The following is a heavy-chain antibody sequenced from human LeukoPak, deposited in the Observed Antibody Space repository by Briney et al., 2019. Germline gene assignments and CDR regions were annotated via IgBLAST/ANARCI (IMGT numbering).Heavy chain of an antibody. CDR1: GFTFSSYG. V-gene: IGHV3-30*18. Sequence: PGGSLRLSCAVSGFTFSSYGMHWVRQAPGKGLEWVAVISYDGSNKYYADSVKGRFTIARHNTKHTLYLQRNSLRAEDTAVYCFAKGVMGCYDSSGYRAFDIWGQGTMVTVSS. D-gene: IGHD3-22*01. CDR2: ISYDGSNK. J-gene: IGHJ3*02. CDR3: AKGVMGCYDSSGYRAFDI.